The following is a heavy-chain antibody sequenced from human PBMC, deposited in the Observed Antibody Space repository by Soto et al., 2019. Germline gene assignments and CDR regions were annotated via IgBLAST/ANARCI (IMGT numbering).Heavy chain of an antibody. V-gene: IGHV3-33*01. J-gene: IGHJ6*02. CDR1: GFTFSSYG. CDR3: ASEYCSGGRCYYYGMDV. D-gene: IGHD2-15*01. CDR2: IWYDGSNK. Sequence: QVQLVESGGGVVQPGRSLRLSCAASGFTFSSYGMHWVRQAPGKGLEWVAVIWYDGSNKYYADSVKGRFNISRGNSKNTLYLQMNSLRAEDTAVYYCASEYCSGGRCYYYGMDVWGQGTTVTVSS.